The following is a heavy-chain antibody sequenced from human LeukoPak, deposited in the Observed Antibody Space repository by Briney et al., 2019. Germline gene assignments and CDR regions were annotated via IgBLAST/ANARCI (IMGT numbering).Heavy chain of an antibody. CDR1: GGSISSYY. J-gene: IGHJ4*02. V-gene: IGHV4-59*01. CDR3: ARTVAATRPYFDY. CDR2: IYYSGST. D-gene: IGHD2-15*01. Sequence: SETLSLTCTVSGGSISSYYWSWIRQPPGKGLEWVGYIYYSGSTNYIPSLKSRVTISVDTSKNQFSLKLSSVTAADTAVYYCARTVAATRPYFDYWGQGTLVTVSS.